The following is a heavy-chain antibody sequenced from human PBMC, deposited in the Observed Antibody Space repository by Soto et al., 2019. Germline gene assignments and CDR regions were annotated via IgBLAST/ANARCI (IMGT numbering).Heavy chain of an antibody. J-gene: IGHJ5*02. CDR3: ARARGADRPNWFDL. D-gene: IGHD3-10*01. CDR1: GYSISGGYH. Sequence: SETLSLTCAVSGYSISGGYHWGWIRQPPGKGLEWIASIFSSGASHYSPSLKSRGTISVDTSKNQFSLKLISVTAADTAVYYCARARGADRPNWFDLWGQGTQVTVSS. CDR2: IFSSGAS. V-gene: IGHV4-38-2*01.